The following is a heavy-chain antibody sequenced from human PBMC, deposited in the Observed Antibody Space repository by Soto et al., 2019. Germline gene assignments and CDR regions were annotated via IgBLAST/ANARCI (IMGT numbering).Heavy chain of an antibody. V-gene: IGHV4-59*13. D-gene: IGHD3-3*01. CDR2: IYYSGST. CDR1: GGSISSYY. CDR3: ASITIFGVAQQKFDY. Sequence: NPSETLSLTCTVSGGSISSYYWSWIRQPPGKGLEWIGYIYYSGSTNYNPSLKSRVTISVDTSKNQFSLKLSSVTAADTAVYYCASITIFGVAQQKFDYWGQGTLVTVSS. J-gene: IGHJ4*02.